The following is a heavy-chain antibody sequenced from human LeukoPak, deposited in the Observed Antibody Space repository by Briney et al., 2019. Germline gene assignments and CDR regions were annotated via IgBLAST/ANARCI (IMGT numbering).Heavy chain of an antibody. CDR1: GFTSGIYA. CDR3: ARDLYYGSGSNPCY. CDR2: FSGGGDS. D-gene: IGHD3-10*01. Sequence: GGSLRLSCAASGFTSGIYAVSWVRQAPGKGLEWVSAFSGGGDSYYADSVKGRFTISRDNSKNTLYLQMNSLRAEDTAVYYCARDLYYGSGSNPCYWGQGTLVTVSS. V-gene: IGHV3-23*01. J-gene: IGHJ4*02.